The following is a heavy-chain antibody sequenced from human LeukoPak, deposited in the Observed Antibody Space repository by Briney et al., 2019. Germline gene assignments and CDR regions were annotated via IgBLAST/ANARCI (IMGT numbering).Heavy chain of an antibody. V-gene: IGHV3-21*01. J-gene: IGHJ4*02. Sequence: GGSLRLSCAASGFSFGGYSMNWVRQAPGKGLEWVSSISSSSTYIYYADSVKGRFTISRDNAKKPIYLQMNSLRAEDTAVYYCARDRQTSGSYPLAYWGQGTLVSVSS. CDR2: ISSSSTYI. D-gene: IGHD1-26*01. CDR1: GFSFGGYS. CDR3: ARDRQTSGSYPLAY.